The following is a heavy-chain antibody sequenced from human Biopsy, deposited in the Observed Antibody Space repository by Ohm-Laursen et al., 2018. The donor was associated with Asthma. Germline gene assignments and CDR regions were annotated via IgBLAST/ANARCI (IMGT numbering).Heavy chain of an antibody. V-gene: IGHV7-4-1*02. CDR1: GYIFTSHA. D-gene: IGHD2-15*01. CDR3: ARGLLGMDV. CDR2: INTNTGNP. Sequence: ASVKVSCKASGYIFTSHAMNWVRQAPGQGLEWMGRINTNTGNPTYAQGFTGRFVFSLDTSVSTAYLQISSLQADDTAVYYCARGLLGMDVWGQGTTVTVSS. J-gene: IGHJ6*02.